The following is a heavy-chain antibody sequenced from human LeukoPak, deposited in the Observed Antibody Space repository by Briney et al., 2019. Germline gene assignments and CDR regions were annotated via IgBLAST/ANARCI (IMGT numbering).Heavy chain of an antibody. CDR3: ARWANYDSSGYSADAFDI. D-gene: IGHD3-22*01. CDR1: GGSISSCGYY. Sequence: SETLSLTCTVSGGSISSCGYYWRWIRQHPGKGLEWIGYIYYSGSTYYNPSLKSRVTISVDTSKNQFSLKLSSVTAADTAVYYCARWANYDSSGYSADAFDIWGQGTMVTVSS. V-gene: IGHV4-31*03. CDR2: IYYSGST. J-gene: IGHJ3*02.